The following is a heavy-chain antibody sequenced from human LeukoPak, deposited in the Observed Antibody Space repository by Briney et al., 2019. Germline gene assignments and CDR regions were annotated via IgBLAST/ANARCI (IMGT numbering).Heavy chain of an antibody. CDR3: ARDRRPVVVPAAIRHTPGMDV. D-gene: IGHD2-2*02. CDR1: GGSISSGGYY. CDR2: IYYSGST. J-gene: IGHJ6*02. V-gene: IGHV4-31*03. Sequence: PSETLSLTCTVSGGSISSGGYYWSWIRQHPGKGLEWIGYIYYSGSTYYNPSLTSRVTISVDTSKNQFSLKLSSVTAADTAVYYCARDRRPVVVPAAIRHTPGMDVWGQGTTVTVSS.